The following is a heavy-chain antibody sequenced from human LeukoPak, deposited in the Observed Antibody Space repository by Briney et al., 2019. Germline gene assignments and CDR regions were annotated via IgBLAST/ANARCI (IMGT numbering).Heavy chain of an antibody. CDR2: IYCSGST. D-gene: IGHD4-17*01. CDR3: ARNYGDYDTYYYYYYMDV. Sequence: SETLSLTCTVSGGSISSYYWSWIRQPPGKGLEWIGYIYCSGSTNYNPSLKSRVTISVDTSKNQFSLKLSSVTAADTAVYYCARNYGDYDTYYYYYYMDVWGKGTTVTISS. CDR1: GGSISSYY. V-gene: IGHV4-59*01. J-gene: IGHJ6*03.